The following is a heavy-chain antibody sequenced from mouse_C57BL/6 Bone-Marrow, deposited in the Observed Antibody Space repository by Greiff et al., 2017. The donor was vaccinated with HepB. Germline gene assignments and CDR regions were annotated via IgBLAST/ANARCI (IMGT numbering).Heavy chain of an antibody. D-gene: IGHD1-1*01. CDR3: TDYYGTYFDY. V-gene: IGHV1-15*01. CDR2: IDPETGGT. Sequence: VQLQQSGAELVRPGASVTLSCKASGYTFTDYEMHWVKQTPVHGLEWIGAIDPETGGTAYNQKFKGKAILTADKSSSTAYMELRSLTSEDSAVYYCTDYYGTYFDYWGQGTTLTVSS. J-gene: IGHJ2*01. CDR1: GYTFTDYE.